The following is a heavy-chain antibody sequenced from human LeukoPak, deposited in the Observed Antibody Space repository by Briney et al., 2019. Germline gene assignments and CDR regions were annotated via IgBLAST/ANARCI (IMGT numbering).Heavy chain of an antibody. CDR3: ARAYYYDSSGYYYSYYYYYMDV. Sequence: SETLSLTCTVSGGSISSYYWSWIRQPPGKGLEWIGEINHSGSTNYNPSLKSRVTISVDTSKNQFSLKLSSVTAADTAVYYCARAYYYDSSGYYYSYYYYYMDVWGKGTTVTVSS. CDR2: INHSGST. CDR1: GGSISSYY. V-gene: IGHV4-34*01. J-gene: IGHJ6*03. D-gene: IGHD3-22*01.